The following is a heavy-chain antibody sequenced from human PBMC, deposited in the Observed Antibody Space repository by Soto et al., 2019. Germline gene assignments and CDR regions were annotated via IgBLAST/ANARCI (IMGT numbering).Heavy chain of an antibody. CDR1: GFSLSTSG. D-gene: IGHD3-16*02. CDR2: IRETGNT. CDR3: AKQQMGVIRALDY. V-gene: IGHV3-23*01. Sequence: LTLTCTFSGFSLSTSGMCVSWIRQAPGKGLEWVSTIRETGNTYYADSVRGRFATSRDNSENTLYLQMSSLRAEDPAVYYCAKQQMGVIRALDYWGQGTLVTVPS. J-gene: IGHJ4*02.